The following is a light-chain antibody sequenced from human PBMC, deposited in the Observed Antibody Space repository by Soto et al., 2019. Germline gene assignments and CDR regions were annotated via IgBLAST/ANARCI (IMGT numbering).Light chain of an antibody. CDR1: QTISIY. Sequence: IQMTQSPSYLSASEGDRVAISCRASQTISIYLNWYQQKPGKAPKLLIYKASTLKSGVPSRFSGSGSGTEFTLTISSLQPDDFATYYCQHYNSYSEAFGQGTKVDIK. V-gene: IGKV1-5*03. CDR3: QHYNSYSEA. J-gene: IGKJ1*01. CDR2: KAS.